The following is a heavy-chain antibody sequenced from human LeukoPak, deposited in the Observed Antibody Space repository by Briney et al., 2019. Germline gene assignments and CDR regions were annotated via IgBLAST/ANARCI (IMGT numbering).Heavy chain of an antibody. CDR2: INPNSGGT. Sequence: ATVKVSCKASGYTLTAYYIYWVRQAPGQGLEWMGRINPNSGGTDYAQNFQGRVTMTRDTSISTAYMELSRLRSDDTAVYYCARGYCSGGTCYLVENWLDPWGQGTLVTVSS. J-gene: IGHJ5*02. CDR1: GYTLTAYY. CDR3: ARGYCSGGTCYLVENWLDP. D-gene: IGHD2-15*01. V-gene: IGHV1-2*06.